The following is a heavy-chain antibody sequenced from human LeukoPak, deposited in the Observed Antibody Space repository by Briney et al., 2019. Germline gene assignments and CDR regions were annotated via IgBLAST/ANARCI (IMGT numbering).Heavy chain of an antibody. J-gene: IGHJ4*02. CDR3: ATQGTNHLSRGVFDL. CDR2: IFHGGSS. Sequence: PSETLSLTCTVSGNSISSSRNFWAWIRQPPGKGLEWIGSIFHGGSSFYNPSLKSRVTLSLDMSKNQFALKMSSVTDTDTAVYYCATQGTNHLSRGVFDLWGQGTLLAVSS. CDR1: GNSISSSRNF. D-gene: IGHD3-16*01. V-gene: IGHV4-39*01.